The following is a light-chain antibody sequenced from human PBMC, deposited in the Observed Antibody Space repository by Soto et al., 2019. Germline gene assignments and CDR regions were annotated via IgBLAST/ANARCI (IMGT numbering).Light chain of an antibody. CDR1: QSVSASF. CDR3: QQYGTSPPEYT. Sequence: EIVLTQSPGTLSLSPGERATFSCRASQSVSASFLAWYQQKPGQAPRLLIYGASSRATGIPDRFSGGGSETDFTLTISRLEPEDFAVYYCQQYGTSPPEYTFGQGTKLEIK. V-gene: IGKV3-20*01. CDR2: GAS. J-gene: IGKJ2*01.